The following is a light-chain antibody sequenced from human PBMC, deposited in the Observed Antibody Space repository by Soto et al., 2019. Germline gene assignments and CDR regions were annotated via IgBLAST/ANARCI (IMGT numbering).Light chain of an antibody. CDR3: QQYNNWTPCT. Sequence: EIVMTQSPATLSVSPGERATLSCRASQSVSNNLAWYQQKAGQAPRLLIYGASTRATGIPARFSGSGSGTEFTLTISSLQSEDFAVYYCQQYNNWTPCTFGQVTKVEIK. V-gene: IGKV3-15*01. CDR2: GAS. J-gene: IGKJ1*01. CDR1: QSVSNN.